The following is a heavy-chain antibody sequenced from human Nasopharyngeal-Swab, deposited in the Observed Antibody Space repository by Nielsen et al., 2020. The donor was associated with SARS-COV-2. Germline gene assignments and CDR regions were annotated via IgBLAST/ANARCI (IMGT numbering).Heavy chain of an antibody. D-gene: IGHD2-2*01. J-gene: IGHJ6*02. CDR3: ARARYCSSTSCYYAGGMDV. CDR1: GGSISSYY. Sequence: SETLSLTCTVSGGSISSYYWSWIRQPPGKGLEWIGYIYYSGSTNYNPSLKSRVTISVDTSKNQFSLKLNSVTAADTAVYYCARARYCSSTSCYYAGGMDVWGQGTTVTVSS. V-gene: IGHV4-59*01. CDR2: IYYSGST.